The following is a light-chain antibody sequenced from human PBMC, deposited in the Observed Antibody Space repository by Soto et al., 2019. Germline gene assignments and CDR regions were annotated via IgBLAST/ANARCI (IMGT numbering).Light chain of an antibody. CDR2: GAS. CDR3: QQYGSSPRT. J-gene: IGKJ1*01. V-gene: IGKV3-20*01. CDR1: QRVSSSY. Sequence: EIVLTQSPGTLSLSPGERATLSCRASQRVSSSYLAWYQQKFGQAPRLLVYGASNRATGIPDRFSGSGSGTDFTLTITRLEPEDFAVYYCQQYGSSPRTFGQVTKVEIK.